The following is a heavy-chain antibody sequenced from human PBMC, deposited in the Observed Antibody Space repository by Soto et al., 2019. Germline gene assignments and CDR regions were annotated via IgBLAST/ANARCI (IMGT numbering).Heavy chain of an antibody. CDR1: GFTFSSYA. CDR2: ISGSGGST. Sequence: EVQLLESGGGLVQPGGSLRLSCAASGFTFSSYAMSWVRQAPGKGLEWVSAISGSGGSTYYADSVKGRFTISRDNSKNTLYLQMNSLRAEDTAVYYCATDRRSGYDSPPYYFDYWGQGTLVTVSS. V-gene: IGHV3-23*01. D-gene: IGHD5-12*01. J-gene: IGHJ4*02. CDR3: ATDRRSGYDSPPYYFDY.